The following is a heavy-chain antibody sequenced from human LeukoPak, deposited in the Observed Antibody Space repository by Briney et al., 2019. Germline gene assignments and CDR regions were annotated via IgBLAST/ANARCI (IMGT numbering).Heavy chain of an antibody. CDR1: GCTFSSYA. CDR2: IIPIFGTA. J-gene: IGHJ5*02. CDR3: ARGRRTISGVALPWFDP. D-gene: IGHD3-3*01. V-gene: IGHV1-69*01. Sequence: ASVKVSCKASGCTFSSYAISWVRQAPGQGLEWMGGIIPIFGTANYAQKFQGRVTITADESTSTAYMELSSLRSEDTAVYYCARGRRTISGVALPWFDPWCQGTLVTVSS.